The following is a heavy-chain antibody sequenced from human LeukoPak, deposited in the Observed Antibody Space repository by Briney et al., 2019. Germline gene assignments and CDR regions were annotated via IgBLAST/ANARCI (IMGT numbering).Heavy chain of an antibody. D-gene: IGHD3-22*01. Sequence: GGTLRLSCAASGFTFSRYWMNWVRQAPGKGLVWVSRINSDGSRTDYADSVKGRFISSRDNAKNTLYLQVNSLRAEDTAVYFCARGHFDYDSTTYYYGGPMDVWGKGTTVTISS. V-gene: IGHV3-74*01. CDR2: INSDGSRT. J-gene: IGHJ6*03. CDR1: GFTFSRYW. CDR3: ARGHFDYDSTTYYYGGPMDV.